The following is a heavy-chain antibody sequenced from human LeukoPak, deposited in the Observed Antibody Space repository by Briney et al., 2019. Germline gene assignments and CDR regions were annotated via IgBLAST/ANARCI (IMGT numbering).Heavy chain of an antibody. CDR1: GYTFTGYY. Sequence: ASVKVSCKASGYTFTGYYMHWVRQAPGQGLEWMGWINPNSGGTNYAQKFQGRVTMTRDTSISTAHMELSRLRSDDTAVYYCAKDEAVAGKGVVEGEFDYWGQGTLVTVSS. J-gene: IGHJ4*02. D-gene: IGHD6-19*01. CDR3: AKDEAVAGKGVVEGEFDY. CDR2: INPNSGGT. V-gene: IGHV1-2*02.